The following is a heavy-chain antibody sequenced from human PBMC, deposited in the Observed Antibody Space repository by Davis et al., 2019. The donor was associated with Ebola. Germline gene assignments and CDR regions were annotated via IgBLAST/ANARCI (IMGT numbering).Heavy chain of an antibody. CDR1: GYSISSGYY. CDR2: IYHSGST. J-gene: IGHJ5*02. CDR3: ARDPGRFGELIWDHNWFDP. Sequence: SETLSLTCTVSGYSISSGYYWGWIRQPPGKGLEWIGSIYHSGSTYYNPSLKSRVTISVDTSKNQFSLKLSSVTAADTAVYYCARDPGRFGELIWDHNWFDPWGQGTLVTVSS. D-gene: IGHD3-10*01. V-gene: IGHV4-38-2*02.